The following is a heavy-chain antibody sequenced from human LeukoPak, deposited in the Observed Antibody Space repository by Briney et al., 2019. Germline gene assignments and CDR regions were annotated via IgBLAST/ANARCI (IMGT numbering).Heavy chain of an antibody. CDR3: ASQLWDAFDI. V-gene: IGHV3-21*01. CDR2: ISSSSSYI. CDR1: GFTFSSYA. J-gene: IGHJ3*02. Sequence: PGGSLRLSCAASGFTFSSYAMHWVRQAPGKGLEWVSSISSSSSYIYYADSVKGRFTISRDNAKNSLYLQMNSLGAEDTAVYYCASQLWDAFDIWGQGTMVTVSS. D-gene: IGHD5-18*01.